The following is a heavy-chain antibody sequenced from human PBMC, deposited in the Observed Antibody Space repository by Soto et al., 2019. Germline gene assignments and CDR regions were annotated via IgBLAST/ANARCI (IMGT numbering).Heavy chain of an antibody. D-gene: IGHD3-16*02. Sequence: QVQLVQSGAEVKKPGASVKVSCKASGYTFTSYDINWVRQATGQGLEWMGWMNPNSGNTGYAQKFQGRVTMTRNTSISTAYMELSSLRSEDTAVYYCAREAKRYHDYIWGSYRLVGYWGQGTLVTVSS. CDR3: AREAKRYHDYIWGSYRLVGY. CDR2: MNPNSGNT. V-gene: IGHV1-8*01. CDR1: GYTFTSYD. J-gene: IGHJ4*02.